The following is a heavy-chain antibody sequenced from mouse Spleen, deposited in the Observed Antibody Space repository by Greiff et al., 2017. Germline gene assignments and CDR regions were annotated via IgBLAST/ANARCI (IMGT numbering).Heavy chain of an antibody. J-gene: IGHJ2*01. V-gene: IGHV1-7*01. CDR3: AKEDYDDYFDY. D-gene: IGHD2-4*01. Sequence: VMLVESGAELAKPGASVKLSCKASGYTFTSYWMHWVKQRPGQGLEWIGYINPSSGYTKYNQKFKDKATLTADKSSSTAYMQLSSLTYEDSAVYYCAKEDYDDYFDYWGQGTTLTVSS. CDR2: INPSSGYT. CDR1: GYTFTSYW.